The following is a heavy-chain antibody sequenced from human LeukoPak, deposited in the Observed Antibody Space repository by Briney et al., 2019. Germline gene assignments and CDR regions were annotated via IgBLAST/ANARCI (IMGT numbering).Heavy chain of an antibody. Sequence: GGSLRLSCAASGFTFSSYAMSWVRQAPGKGLEWVSAICGSGGSTYYADSVKGRFTISRDNSKNTLYLQMNSLRAEDTAVYYCASSPPLWFGELRRGYYYYYGMDVWGQGTTVTVSS. CDR3: ASSPPLWFGELRRGYYYYYGMDV. J-gene: IGHJ6*02. V-gene: IGHV3-23*01. CDR1: GFTFSSYA. CDR2: ICGSGGST. D-gene: IGHD3-10*01.